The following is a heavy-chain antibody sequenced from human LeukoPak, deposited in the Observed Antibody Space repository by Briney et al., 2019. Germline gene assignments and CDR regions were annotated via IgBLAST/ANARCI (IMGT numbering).Heavy chain of an antibody. D-gene: IGHD2-21*02. CDR2: ISYDGSNK. V-gene: IGHV3-30*04. CDR1: GFTFSSYA. J-gene: IGHJ3*02. CDR3: ASVAYCGGDCYPPAFDI. Sequence: PGGSLRLSCAASGFTFSSYAMHWVRQAPGKGLEWVAVISYDGSNKYYADSVKGRFTISRDNSKNTLYLQMNSLRAEDTAVYYCASVAYCGGDCYPPAFDIWGQGTMVTVSS.